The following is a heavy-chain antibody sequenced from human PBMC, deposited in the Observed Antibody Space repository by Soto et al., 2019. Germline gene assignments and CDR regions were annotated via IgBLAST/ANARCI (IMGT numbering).Heavy chain of an antibody. D-gene: IGHD2-2*01. V-gene: IGHV4-39*01. Sequence: QVLLQESGPGLVKPAETLSLTCIVSGASVSSSDYYWGWIRQPPGKGLEWIGSIYYRGSTFSNPSLNRRLTMSVDAAKNQFSLKLSSVTAADTALYYCARPILTPAGIAGFQIWGQGAMVSVSS. CDR1: GASVSSSDYY. J-gene: IGHJ3*02. CDR2: IYYRGST. CDR3: ARPILTPAGIAGFQI.